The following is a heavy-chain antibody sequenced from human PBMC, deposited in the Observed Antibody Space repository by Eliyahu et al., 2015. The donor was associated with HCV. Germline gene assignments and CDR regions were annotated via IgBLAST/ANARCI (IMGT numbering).Heavy chain of an antibody. V-gene: IGHV4-4*02. D-gene: IGHD4/OR15-4a*01. CDR2: IYHGGST. J-gene: IGHJ4*02. CDR3: VRATMVADGVGKSFDY. CDR1: GGSISSNNW. Sequence: QVQLQESGPGLVKPSGTLSLTCGVSGGSISSNNWWSWVRQPPGKGLEWIGEIYHGGSTNYHPSLKSRVTISIDKSKNQFSLKLSSVTAADTAVYYCVRATMVADGVGKSFDYWGQGTLVTVSS.